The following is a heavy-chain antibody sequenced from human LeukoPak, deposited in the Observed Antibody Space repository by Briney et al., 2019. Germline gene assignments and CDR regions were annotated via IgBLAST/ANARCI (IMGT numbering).Heavy chain of an antibody. CDR3: ARVLGYSSSLEY. D-gene: IGHD6-13*01. V-gene: IGHV1-18*01. CDR1: GYTFTSYG. Sequence: ASVKVSCKASGYTFTSYGISWVGQPPGQGGEGVGWISAYNGNTNYAQKLQGRVTMTTDTSTNTAYMELRSLRSDDPAVYYCARVLGYSSSLEYWGQGTLVTVSS. J-gene: IGHJ4*02. CDR2: ISAYNGNT.